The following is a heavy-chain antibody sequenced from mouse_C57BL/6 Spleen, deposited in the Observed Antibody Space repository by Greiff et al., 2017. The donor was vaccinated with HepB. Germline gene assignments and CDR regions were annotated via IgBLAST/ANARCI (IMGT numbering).Heavy chain of an antibody. V-gene: IGHV5-17*01. CDR2: ISSGSSTI. CDR3: ARVPYYYGSSPGYFDY. CDR1: GFTFSDYG. D-gene: IGHD1-1*01. J-gene: IGHJ2*01. Sequence: DVHLVESGGGLVKPGGSLKLSCAASGFTFSDYGMHWVRQAPEKGLEWVAYISSGSSTIYYAATVKGRFTISRDNAKNTLFLQMTSLRSEDTAMYYCARVPYYYGSSPGYFDYWGQGTTLTVSS.